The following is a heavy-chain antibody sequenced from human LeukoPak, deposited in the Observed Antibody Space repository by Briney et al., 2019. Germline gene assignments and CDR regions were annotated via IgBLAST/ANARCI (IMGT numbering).Heavy chain of an antibody. Sequence: HPGGSLRLSCAASGFTFSDYWIHWVRQAPGKGLVWVSRINTDGSITNYADSVKGRFSISRDNAKNTLYLQMSSLRAEDTAVYYCAKDLAGDVWGQGTLVTVSS. J-gene: IGHJ4*02. CDR3: AKDLAGDV. V-gene: IGHV3-74*01. CDR1: GFTFSDYW. CDR2: INTDGSIT. D-gene: IGHD2-21*02.